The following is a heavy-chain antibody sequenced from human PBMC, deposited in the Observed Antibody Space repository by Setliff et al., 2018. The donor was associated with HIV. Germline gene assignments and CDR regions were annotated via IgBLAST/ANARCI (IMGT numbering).Heavy chain of an antibody. V-gene: IGHV1-18*01. CDR3: VRLTADRTNYYYYMDD. D-gene: IGHD2-8*01. Sequence: ASVKVSCKASGYSLSTYAISWVRQAPGQGLEWRGWIDSNNGNINFEQKFRGRVTMTTDISTNTAYMEVRSLSFDDTAVYYCVRLTADRTNYYYYMDDWGKGTTVTVSS. CDR1: GYSLSTYA. J-gene: IGHJ6*03. CDR2: IDSNNGNI.